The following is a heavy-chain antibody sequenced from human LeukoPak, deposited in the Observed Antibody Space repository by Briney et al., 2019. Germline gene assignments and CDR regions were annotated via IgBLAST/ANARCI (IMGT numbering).Heavy chain of an antibody. J-gene: IGHJ4*02. Sequence: GGSLRLSCAASGFTFSYYSMNWVRQAPGKGLEWVSYISSSSSYIYYADSVKGRFTISRDNAKNALYLQMNSLRAEDTAVYYCARVTLDYGDYELGYWGQGTLVTVSS. D-gene: IGHD4-17*01. CDR3: ARVTLDYGDYELGY. V-gene: IGHV3-21*01. CDR2: ISSSSSYI. CDR1: GFTFSYYS.